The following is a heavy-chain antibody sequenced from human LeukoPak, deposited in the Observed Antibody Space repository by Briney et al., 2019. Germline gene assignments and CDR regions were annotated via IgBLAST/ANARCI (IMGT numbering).Heavy chain of an antibody. V-gene: IGHV3-30*02. J-gene: IGHJ6*03. CDR2: IRYDGSNN. Sequence: GGSLRLSCAASGFTFSSYAMSWVRQAPGKGLEWVAFIRYDGSNNYYADSVKGRFTISRDNSKNTLYLQMNSLRADDTAVYYCAKTGYSSNYYYYMDVWGKGTTVTISS. CDR3: AKTGYSSNYYYYMDV. CDR1: GFTFSSYA. D-gene: IGHD5-18*01.